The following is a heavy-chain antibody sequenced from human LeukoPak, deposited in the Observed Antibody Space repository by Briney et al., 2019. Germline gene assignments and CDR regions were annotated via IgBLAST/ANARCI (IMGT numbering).Heavy chain of an antibody. J-gene: IGHJ4*02. CDR3: ARVRVGYYFDY. CDR2: ISGSSSTK. D-gene: IGHD1-14*01. V-gene: IGHV3-48*01. Sequence: GGSLRLSCAASGFTFSSHGMDWVRQAPGKGLEWVSFISGSSSTKYYVDSVKGRFTISRDNAKNSLYLQMNSLRAEDTAVYYCARVRVGYYFDYWGQGTLVTVSS. CDR1: GFTFSSHG.